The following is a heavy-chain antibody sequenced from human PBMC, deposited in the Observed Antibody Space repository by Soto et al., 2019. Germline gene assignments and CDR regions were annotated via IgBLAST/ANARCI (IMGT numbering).Heavy chain of an antibody. Sequence: QVQLVESGGGVVQPGRSLRLSCAASGFTFSSYGMHWVRQAPGKGLEWVAVIWYDGSNKYYADSVKGRFTISRDNPKNTLYLQMNSLRAEDTAVYYCARCWCQEGLYYGMDVWGQGTTVTVSS. D-gene: IGHD2-21*01. CDR1: GFTFSSYG. J-gene: IGHJ6*02. V-gene: IGHV3-33*01. CDR3: ARCWCQEGLYYGMDV. CDR2: IWYDGSNK.